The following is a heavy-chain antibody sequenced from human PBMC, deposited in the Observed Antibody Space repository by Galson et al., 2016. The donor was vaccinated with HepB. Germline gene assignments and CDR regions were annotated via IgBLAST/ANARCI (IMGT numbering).Heavy chain of an antibody. CDR2: FDPEDGET. CDR3: ATLLTGNTRVGYRSDAFDL. J-gene: IGHJ3*01. V-gene: IGHV1-24*01. D-gene: IGHD1-7*01. CDR1: GYTLTELS. Sequence: SCKVSGYTLTELSMHWVRQAPGKGLEWMGGFDPEDGETIYAQKFQGRVTMTEDTSTDTAYLKLSSLRSEDTAVYYCATLLTGNTRVGYRSDAFDLWGQGTMVTVSS.